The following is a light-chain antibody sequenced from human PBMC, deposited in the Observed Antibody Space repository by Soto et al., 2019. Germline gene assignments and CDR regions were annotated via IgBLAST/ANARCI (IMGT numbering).Light chain of an antibody. J-gene: IGKJ5*01. CDR3: QQYNNWPPIT. CDR1: QSVSSN. CDR2: GAS. V-gene: IGKV3-15*01. Sequence: EIVMTQSPATLSVSPGERATLSCRASQSVSSNLAWYQHNPGQAPRLLIYGASTRATDVPARFNGSGSGTYFTLTISSLQSEDFAVYYCQQYNNWPPITFGQGTRLEMK.